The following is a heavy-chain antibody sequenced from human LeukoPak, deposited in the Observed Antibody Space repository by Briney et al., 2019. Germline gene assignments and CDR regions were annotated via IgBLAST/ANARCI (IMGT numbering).Heavy chain of an antibody. V-gene: IGHV4-61*02. Sequence: PSETLSLTCSVSGGSVSSTSYYWSWIRQPAGKGLEWIGRIYTSGSTNYNPSLKSRVTISVDKSKNQFSLKLSSVTAADTAVYYCARASITMVRGVIITYDYWGQGTLVTVSS. CDR2: IYTSGST. D-gene: IGHD3-10*01. J-gene: IGHJ4*02. CDR1: GGSVSSTSYY. CDR3: ARASITMVRGVIITYDY.